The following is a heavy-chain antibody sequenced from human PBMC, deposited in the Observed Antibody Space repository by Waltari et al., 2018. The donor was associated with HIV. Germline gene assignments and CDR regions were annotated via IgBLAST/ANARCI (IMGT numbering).Heavy chain of an antibody. CDR1: GGSFSGYY. Sequence: QVQLQQWGAGLLKPSETLSLTCAVYGGSFSGYYWRWIRQPPGQGLEWIGEINHRGRTNYNPSLKSRVTISVDTSKNQFSLKLSSVTAADTAVYYCARGKKLEYSSSSQPFWSTYYYGMDVWGQGTTVTVSS. D-gene: IGHD6-6*01. CDR2: INHRGRT. J-gene: IGHJ6*02. CDR3: ARGKKLEYSSSSQPFWSTYYYGMDV. V-gene: IGHV4-34*01.